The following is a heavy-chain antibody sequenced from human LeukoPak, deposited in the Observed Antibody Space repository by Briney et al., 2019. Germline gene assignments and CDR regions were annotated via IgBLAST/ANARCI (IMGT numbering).Heavy chain of an antibody. D-gene: IGHD2-2*01. CDR2: FDPEDGET. CDR1: GYTLTELS. Sequence: ASVKVSCKVSGYTLTELSMHWVRQAPGKGLEWMGGFDPEDGETIYAQKFQGRVTMTEDTSTDTAYMELSSLRSEDTAVYYCATDGGKYQLLWPPYYYYGMDVWGQGTTVTVSS. CDR3: ATDGGKYQLLWPPYYYYGMDV. V-gene: IGHV1-24*01. J-gene: IGHJ6*02.